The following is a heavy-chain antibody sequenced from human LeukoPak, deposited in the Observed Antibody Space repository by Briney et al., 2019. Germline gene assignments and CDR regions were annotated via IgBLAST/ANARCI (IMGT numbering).Heavy chain of an antibody. J-gene: IGHJ4*02. CDR3: ARSRGYTFYFDY. D-gene: IGHD5-18*01. CDR1: GFTFNSNS. V-gene: IGHV3-21*01. CDR2: ITGSSSYI. Sequence: AGGSLRLSCVASGFTFNSNSMNWVRQAPGKGLEWVSSITGSSSYIYYADSVRGRFTISRDNANKSLYLQMNSLRAKDTAVYFCARSRGYTFYFDYWGQGALVTVSS.